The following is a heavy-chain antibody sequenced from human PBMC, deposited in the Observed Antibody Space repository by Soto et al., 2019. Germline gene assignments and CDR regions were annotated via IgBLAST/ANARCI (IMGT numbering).Heavy chain of an antibody. J-gene: IGHJ4*02. CDR1: GGSISSSSYY. D-gene: IGHD3-22*01. CDR2: IYYSGST. CDR3: ARGLTRDYYDSSGYLDY. Sequence: QLQLQESGPGLVKPSETLSLTCTVSGGSISSSSYYWGWIRQPPGKGLEWIGSIYYSGSTYYNTSLKIPVTISVDTSKNQFSLKLSSVTAADTAVYYCARGLTRDYYDSSGYLDYWGQGTLVTVSS. V-gene: IGHV4-39*01.